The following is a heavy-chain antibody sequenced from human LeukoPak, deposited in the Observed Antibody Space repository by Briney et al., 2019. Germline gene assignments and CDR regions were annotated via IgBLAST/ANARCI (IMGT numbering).Heavy chain of an antibody. CDR1: GGTFSSYA. J-gene: IGHJ5*02. Sequence: SVKVSCKASGGTFSSYAISWVRQAPGQGLEWMGRIIPILGIANYAQKFQGRVTITADKSTSTAYMELSSLRSEDTAVYYCARDFDYYGSSGRFGWFDPWGQGTLVTVSS. CDR2: IIPILGIA. V-gene: IGHV1-69*04. D-gene: IGHD3-22*01. CDR3: ARDFDYYGSSGRFGWFDP.